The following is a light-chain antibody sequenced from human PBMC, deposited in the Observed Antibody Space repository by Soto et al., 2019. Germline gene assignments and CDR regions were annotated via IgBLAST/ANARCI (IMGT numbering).Light chain of an antibody. Sequence: QSVLTQPPSVSAAPGQKVTISCSGDTSNTLHNFVSWYQQLPGAAPKLLIYEGNKRPSGIPDRFSGSKFGTSVTLAITGLQTGDEADYYCGTWDTNLSAYVFGTGTKLTVL. CDR1: TSNTLHNF. CDR2: EGN. V-gene: IGLV1-51*02. J-gene: IGLJ1*01. CDR3: GTWDTNLSAYV.